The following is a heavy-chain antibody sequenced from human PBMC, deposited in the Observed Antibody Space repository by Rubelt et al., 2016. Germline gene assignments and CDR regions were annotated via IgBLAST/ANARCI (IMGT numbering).Heavy chain of an antibody. V-gene: IGHV4-39*07. CDR2: IYYSGCT. J-gene: IGHJ5*02. Sequence: QLQLQESGPGLVKPSETLSLTCTVSGGSISSSSYYWGWIRQPPGKGLEWIGSIYYSGCTYYNPSRKGRVTILVGKAKNQLSPKLSSVTAADTAVYYCASQFAGYSSSPFDPWGQGTLVTVSA. D-gene: IGHD6-13*01. CDR1: GGSISSSSYY. CDR3: ASQFAGYSSSPFDP.